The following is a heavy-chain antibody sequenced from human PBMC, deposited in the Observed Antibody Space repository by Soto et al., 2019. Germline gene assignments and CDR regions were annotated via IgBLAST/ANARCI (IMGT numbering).Heavy chain of an antibody. Sequence: EVQLVESGGGLVKPGGSLRLSCAASGFTFSSYSMNWVRQAPGKGLEWVSSISSSSSYIYYADSVKGRFTISRDNAKNSLYLQMNSLRAEDTAVYYCARGVAAAGQEPFDYWGQGTLVTVSS. V-gene: IGHV3-21*01. CDR3: ARGVAAAGQEPFDY. D-gene: IGHD6-13*01. CDR1: GFTFSSYS. J-gene: IGHJ4*02. CDR2: ISSSSSYI.